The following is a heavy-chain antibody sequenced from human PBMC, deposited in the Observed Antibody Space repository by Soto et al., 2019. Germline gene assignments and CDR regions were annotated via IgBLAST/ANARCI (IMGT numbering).Heavy chain of an antibody. D-gene: IGHD2-15*01. CDR3: ARGLYCSGGTCSDS. Sequence: QVQLVQSGAEVKRPGASVKVSCKASGYTFTPHDINWVRQATGQGLEWMGRMNPNSGYIDFAQRFQGRLPMTTNTSISTAYMELSSLRSEDTAIYYCARGLYCSGGTCSDSWGQGTLVIVSS. CDR1: GYTFTPHD. V-gene: IGHV1-8*01. CDR2: MNPNSGYI. J-gene: IGHJ4*02.